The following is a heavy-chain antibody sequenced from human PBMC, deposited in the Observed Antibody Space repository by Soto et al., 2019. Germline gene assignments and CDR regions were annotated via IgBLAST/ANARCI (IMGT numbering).Heavy chain of an antibody. CDR1: GYSFTSNC. CDR2: INPADSDI. Sequence: PGESLKISCQGSGYSFTSNCIGWVLQMPGKGLEWMGIINPADSDIKYSPSFQGQVTISADKSIGTAYLQWSSLKASDTAMYYCARHQRDDASRKIDCWGQGTLVTVSS. D-gene: IGHD3-16*01. V-gene: IGHV5-51*01. CDR3: ARHQRDDASRKIDC. J-gene: IGHJ4*02.